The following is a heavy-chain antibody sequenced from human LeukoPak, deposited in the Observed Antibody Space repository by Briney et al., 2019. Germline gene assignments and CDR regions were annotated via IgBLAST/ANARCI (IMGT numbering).Heavy chain of an antibody. CDR1: GGSISSYY. J-gene: IGHJ4*02. D-gene: IGHD2-2*01. CDR3: ASSSWLRDANFDS. CDR2: VGRMYNREST. V-gene: IGHV4-4*07. Sequence: SETLSLTCTVSGGSISSYYWNWIRQPAGKGLEWIGRVGRMYNRESTNYNPSLKSPVTISLDTSKNQFSLKLSSVTAADTAVYYCASSSWLRDANFDSWGQGTLVTVSS.